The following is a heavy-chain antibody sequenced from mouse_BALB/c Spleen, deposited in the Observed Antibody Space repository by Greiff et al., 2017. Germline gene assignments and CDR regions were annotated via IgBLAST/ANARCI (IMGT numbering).Heavy chain of an antibody. CDR3: ASHSAIAD. CDR1: GFTFSSYG. J-gene: IGHJ3*01. Sequence: EVMLVESGGGLVQPGGSLKLSCAASGFTFSSYGMSWVRQTPDKRLELVATINSNGGSTYYPDSVKGRFTISRDNAKNTLYLQMSSLKSEDTAMYYCASHSAIADWGQGTLVTVSA. CDR2: INSNGGST. V-gene: IGHV5-6-3*01.